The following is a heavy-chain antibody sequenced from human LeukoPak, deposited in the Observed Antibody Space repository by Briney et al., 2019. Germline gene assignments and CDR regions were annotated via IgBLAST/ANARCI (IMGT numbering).Heavy chain of an antibody. CDR3: ARFDRSIAARLYYYYYMDV. CDR2: ISAYNGNT. CDR1: GYTFTSYG. V-gene: IGHV1-18*01. D-gene: IGHD6-6*01. Sequence: ASVKVSCKASGYTFTSYGISWVRQAPGQGLEWMGWISAYNGNTNYAQKLQGRVTMTTDTSTSTAYMELRSLRSDDTAVYYCARFDRSIAARLYYYYYMDVWGKGTTVTVSS. J-gene: IGHJ6*03.